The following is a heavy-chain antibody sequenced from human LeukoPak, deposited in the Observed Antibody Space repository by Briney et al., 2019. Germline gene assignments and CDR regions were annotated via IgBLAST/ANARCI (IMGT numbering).Heavy chain of an antibody. CDR2: ISSSSSYI. D-gene: IGHD2-15*01. J-gene: IGHJ3*02. CDR3: ARVGYCSGGSCWGAFDI. Sequence: PGGSLRLSCAASGFTFSSYSMNWVRQGPGKGLEGVSSISSSSSYIYYADSVKGRFTISRDNAKNSLYLQMNSLRAEDTAVYYCARVGYCSGGSCWGAFDIWGQGTMVTVSS. V-gene: IGHV3-21*01. CDR1: GFTFSSYS.